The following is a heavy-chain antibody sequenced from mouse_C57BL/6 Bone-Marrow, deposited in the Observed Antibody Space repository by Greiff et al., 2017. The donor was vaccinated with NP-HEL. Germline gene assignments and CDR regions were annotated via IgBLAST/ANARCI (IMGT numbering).Heavy chain of an antibody. Sequence: VQLQQPGAELVKPGASVKLSCKASGYTFTSYWMHWVKQRPGQGLEWIGMIHPNSGSTNYNEKFKSKATLTVDKSSSTAYMQLSSLTSEDSAVYYCARLDITTVVEFDYWGQGTTLTVSS. CDR1: GYTFTSYW. CDR2: IHPNSGST. V-gene: IGHV1-64*01. CDR3: ARLDITTVVEFDY. J-gene: IGHJ2*01. D-gene: IGHD1-1*01.